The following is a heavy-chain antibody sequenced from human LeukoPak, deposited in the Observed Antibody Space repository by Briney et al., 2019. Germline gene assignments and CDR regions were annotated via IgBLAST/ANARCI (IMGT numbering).Heavy chain of an antibody. CDR3: ARDLIGYCSSTSCFPFDY. CDR2: INPNSGGT. D-gene: IGHD2-2*01. V-gene: IGHV1-2*02. Sequence: ASVNVSCKASGYSFTAYYIHWVRQAPGQGLEWMGWINPNSGGTNYAQKFQGRVTMTRDTSISTAYMELNRLTSDDTAVYYCARDLIGYCSSTSCFPFDYWGQGTLVTVSS. CDR1: GYSFTAYY. J-gene: IGHJ4*02.